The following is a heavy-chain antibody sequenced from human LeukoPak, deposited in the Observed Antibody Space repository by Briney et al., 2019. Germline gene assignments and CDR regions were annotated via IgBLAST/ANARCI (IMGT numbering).Heavy chain of an antibody. D-gene: IGHD1-1*01. CDR2: INPNSGGT. V-gene: IGHV1-2*02. CDR1: GYAFTGYF. Sequence: ASVKVSCKASGYAFTGYFMHWVRQAPGQGLEWVGWINPNSGGTNYAQKFQGRVTMTRDTSISTAYMELSRLTSDDTAVYYCARDQIASPNWELDYWGQGTLVTVSS. J-gene: IGHJ4*02. CDR3: ARDQIASPNWELDY.